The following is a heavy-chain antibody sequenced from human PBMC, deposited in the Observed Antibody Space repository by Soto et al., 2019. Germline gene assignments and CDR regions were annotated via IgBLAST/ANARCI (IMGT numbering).Heavy chain of an antibody. Sequence: PSETLSLTCTVSGVSFRSSDYYWGWIRQPPNKGLEWIGSMHYSGSTFYNPSLKSRVTISVDTSKNQLSLKLTSVTAADTAVYYGARPAQTIALYWLVPWGQGTLVTVSS. CDR3: ARPAQTIALYWLVP. D-gene: IGHD2-15*01. CDR2: MHYSGST. CDR1: GVSFRSSDYY. V-gene: IGHV4-39*01. J-gene: IGHJ5*01.